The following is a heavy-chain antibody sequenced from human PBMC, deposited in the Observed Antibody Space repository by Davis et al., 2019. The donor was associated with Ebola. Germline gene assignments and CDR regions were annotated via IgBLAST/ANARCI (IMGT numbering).Heavy chain of an antibody. CDR2: INHSGST. V-gene: IGHV4-39*07. Sequence: MPSETLSLTCTVSGGSTSSSDYFWSWIRQPPGKGLEWSGEINHSGSTNYNPSLKSRVTISVDTSKNQFSLKLSSVTAADTAVYYCASDTYYYDSSGYYGVSAFDIWGQGTMVTVSS. CDR3: ASDTYYYDSSGYYGVSAFDI. J-gene: IGHJ3*02. D-gene: IGHD3-22*01. CDR1: GGSTSSSDYF.